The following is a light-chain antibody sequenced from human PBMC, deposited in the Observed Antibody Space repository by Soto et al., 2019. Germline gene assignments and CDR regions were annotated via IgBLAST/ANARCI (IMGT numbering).Light chain of an antibody. CDR1: ESIARH. V-gene: IGKV1-39*01. CDR2: AAS. CDR3: QQTYSTFSIT. Sequence: DLQMTQSPSSLSASVGDRVTITCRASESIARHLNWYQQKPGKAPKLLIYAASSLQNGVPSRFRGGGSGTDFTLTINNLQPEDFATYYCQQTYSTFSITFGQGTRLEIK. J-gene: IGKJ5*01.